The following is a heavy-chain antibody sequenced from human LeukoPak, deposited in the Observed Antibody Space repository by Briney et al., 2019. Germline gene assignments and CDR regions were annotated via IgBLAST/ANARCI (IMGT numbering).Heavy chain of an antibody. Sequence: GGSLRLSCAASGFTFSSYSMNWVRQAPGKGLEWVSSISSSSSYIYYADSVKGRFTISRDNAKNSLYLQMSSLRAEDTAVYYCARDGRDTVRYYYYYYGMDVWGQGTTVTVSS. J-gene: IGHJ6*02. CDR1: GFTFSSYS. CDR3: ARDGRDTVRYYYYYYGMDV. CDR2: ISSSSSYI. D-gene: IGHD3-10*01. V-gene: IGHV3-21*01.